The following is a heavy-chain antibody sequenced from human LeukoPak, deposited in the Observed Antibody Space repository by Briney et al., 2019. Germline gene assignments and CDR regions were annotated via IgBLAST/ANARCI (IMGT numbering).Heavy chain of an antibody. CDR1: GFTFSSYA. CDR3: AKETYSSGWYPYFDY. CDR2: ISGSGGST. D-gene: IGHD6-19*01. Sequence: GGSLRLSCVASGFTFSSYAVSWVRQAPGKGLEWVSGISGSGGSTYYADSVKGRFTISRDNSKNTLFLQMNSLGAEDTAVYYCAKETYSSGWYPYFDYWGQGTLVTVSS. V-gene: IGHV3-23*01. J-gene: IGHJ4*02.